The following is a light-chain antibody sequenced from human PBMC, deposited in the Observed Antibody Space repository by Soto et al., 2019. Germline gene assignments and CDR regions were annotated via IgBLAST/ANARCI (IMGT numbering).Light chain of an antibody. CDR3: QQYNNWPPN. J-gene: IGKJ5*01. CDR2: GAS. CDR1: QSVSSN. V-gene: IGKV3-15*01. Sequence: EIVMTQSPATLSVSPGERATLSRRASQSVSSNLAWYQQKPGQAPRLLIYGASTRATGIPARFSGSGSGTEFTLTISSLQSEDFAVYYCQQYNNWPPNLGQGTRLEIK.